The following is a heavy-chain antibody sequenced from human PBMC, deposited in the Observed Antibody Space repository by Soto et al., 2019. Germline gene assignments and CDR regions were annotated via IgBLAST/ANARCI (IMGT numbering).Heavy chain of an antibody. Sequence: SETLSLTCTVSGGPVRDAFSYWTWIGQAQGKGPEWMSYLSCSGSTYYNPAHGNRATISVDESSNLLSLRLSSVTAANTAVYYCARELEGGVFDIWGRGTLVTVSS. J-gene: IGHJ3*02. CDR2: LSCSGST. CDR3: ARELEGGVFDI. CDR1: GGPVRDAFSY. V-gene: IGHV4-30-4*01. D-gene: IGHD2-8*02.